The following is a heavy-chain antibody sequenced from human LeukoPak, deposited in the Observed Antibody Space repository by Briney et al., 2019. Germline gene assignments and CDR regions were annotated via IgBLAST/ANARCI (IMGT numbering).Heavy chain of an antibody. J-gene: IGHJ4*01. CDR2: IKADGSEK. CDR3: VTGTGYSGHGG. D-gene: IGHD5-12*01. Sequence: PGGSLRLSCAASGFTFSIHWMTWVRQAPGKGLEWVANIKADGSEKSYVDSVKGRFTISRDNAENSLYLHMNNLRAEDTALYYCVTGTGYSGHGGWGHGTLVTVSS. V-gene: IGHV3-7*01. CDR1: GFTFSIHW.